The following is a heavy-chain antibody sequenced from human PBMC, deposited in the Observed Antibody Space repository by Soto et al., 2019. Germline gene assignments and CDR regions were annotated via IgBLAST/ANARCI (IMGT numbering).Heavy chain of an antibody. Sequence: PGGSLRLSCTASGFTFSNHAMSWVRQAPGKGLEWVSALNSGGGSTYYADSVKGRFTISRDNSKNMLYLQMNSLRAEDTAVYYCARGCASACYYFDYWGQGTLVTVSS. CDR3: ARGCASACYYFDY. CDR1: GFTFSNHA. J-gene: IGHJ4*02. CDR2: LNSGGGST. V-gene: IGHV3-23*01. D-gene: IGHD2-21*02.